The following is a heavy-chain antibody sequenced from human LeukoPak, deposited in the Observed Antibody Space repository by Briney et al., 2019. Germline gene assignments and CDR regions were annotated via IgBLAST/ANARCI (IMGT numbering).Heavy chain of an antibody. J-gene: IGHJ4*02. Sequence: GSLRLSCAASGFTFSSYDMHWVRQATGKGLEWVSAIGTAGDTYYPGSVKGRFTISRENAKNSLYLQMNSLRAGDTAVYYCARGFRQQLASDYWGQGTLVTVSS. D-gene: IGHD6-13*01. CDR3: ARGFRQQLASDY. CDR2: IGTAGDT. CDR1: GFTFSSYD. V-gene: IGHV3-13*01.